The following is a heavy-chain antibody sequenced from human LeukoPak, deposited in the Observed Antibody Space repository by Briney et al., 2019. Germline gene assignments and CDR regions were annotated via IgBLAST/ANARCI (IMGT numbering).Heavy chain of an antibody. Sequence: GGSLRLSCAASGFTFSSYAMSWVRQAPGKGLEWVSAISGSGGSTYYADSVKGRFTISRDNSKNTLYLQMNSLRAEDTAVYYCARDRWFRDIIYYYYMDVWGKGTTVTVSS. V-gene: IGHV3-23*01. CDR3: ARDRWFRDIIYYYYMDV. CDR2: ISGSGGST. D-gene: IGHD3-10*01. J-gene: IGHJ6*03. CDR1: GFTFSSYA.